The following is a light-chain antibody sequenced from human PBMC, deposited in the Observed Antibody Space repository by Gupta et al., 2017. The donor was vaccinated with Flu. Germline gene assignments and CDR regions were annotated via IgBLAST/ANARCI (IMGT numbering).Light chain of an antibody. CDR2: AAS. J-gene: IGKJ4*01. V-gene: IGKV1-9*01. CDR3: QTFNRYPVA. CDR1: QGISRS. Sequence: DRVAITCRASQGISRSLAWYQQKPGEGPKLLIYAASTLQTAVPSRFSGSGSATEFTLTISSLQSEDFATYYCQTFNRYPVAFGGGTKVEIK.